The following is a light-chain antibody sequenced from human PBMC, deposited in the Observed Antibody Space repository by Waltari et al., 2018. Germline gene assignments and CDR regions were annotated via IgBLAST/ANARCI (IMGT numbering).Light chain of an antibody. CDR1: RGDVRDFAF. CDR2: EVT. Sequence: HSALTHPAPVAGAPGQQINTLCPGTRGDVRDFAFVSWYHQYPGKAPKSIIYEVTKRPSGVSNRFSGSKSGNTASLTISGLQAEDEAHYYCCSYAGDSTWVFGGGTKLTVL. J-gene: IGLJ3*02. CDR3: CSYAGDSTWV. V-gene: IGLV2-23*02.